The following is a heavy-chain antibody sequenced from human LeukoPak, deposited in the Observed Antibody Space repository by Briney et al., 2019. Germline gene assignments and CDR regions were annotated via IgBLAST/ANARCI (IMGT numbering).Heavy chain of an antibody. D-gene: IGHD3-3*01. CDR1: GGTFSSYT. Sequence: SVKVSXKASGGTFSSYTISWVRQAPGQGLEWIGRIIPILGIANYAQKFQGRVTITADKSTSTAYMELSSLRSEDTAVYYCARTPTKSYDFWSGYLYYFDYWGQGTLVTVSS. V-gene: IGHV1-69*02. J-gene: IGHJ4*02. CDR2: IIPILGIA. CDR3: ARTPTKSYDFWSGYLYYFDY.